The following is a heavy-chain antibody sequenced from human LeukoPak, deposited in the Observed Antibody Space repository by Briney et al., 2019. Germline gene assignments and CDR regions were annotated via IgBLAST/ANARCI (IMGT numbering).Heavy chain of an antibody. CDR2: IYYSGST. D-gene: IGHD3-10*01. CDR3: ARASMVRGVIFLGY. CDR1: GGSITSYY. Sequence: PSETLSLTCSVSGGSITSYYWSWIRQPPGKGLEWIGYIYYSGSTNYNPSLKSRVTISVDTSKNQFSLKLSSVTAADTAVYYCARASMVRGVIFLGYWGQGTLVTVSS. V-gene: IGHV4-59*01. J-gene: IGHJ4*02.